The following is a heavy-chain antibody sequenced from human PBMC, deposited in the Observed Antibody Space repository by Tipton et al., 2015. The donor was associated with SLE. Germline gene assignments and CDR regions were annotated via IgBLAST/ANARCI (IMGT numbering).Heavy chain of an antibody. CDR2: INHSGST. CDR1: GGSFSGYY. V-gene: IGHV4-34*01. Sequence: TLSLTCAVYGGSFSGYYWSWIRQPPGKGLEGIGEINHSGSTNYNPSLKSRVTISLDTSKNQFSLKLSSVTAADTAVYYCARSRGGPIVEMGMDVWGQGTTVTVSS. CDR3: ARSRGGPIVEMGMDV. J-gene: IGHJ6*02. D-gene: IGHD2-21*01.